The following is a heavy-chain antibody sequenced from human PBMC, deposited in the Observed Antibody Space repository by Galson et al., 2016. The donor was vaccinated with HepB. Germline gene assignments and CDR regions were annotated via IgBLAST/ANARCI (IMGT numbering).Heavy chain of an antibody. CDR1: GFSFGTYS. J-gene: IGHJ4*02. CDR3: AKDIAADGYHDFFDY. Sequence: SLRLSCAASGFSFGTYSMNWLRQAPGKGLEWVAVISNDGSNKYYADSVKGRFTISRDNSKNTLSLQMNSLRGEDTAVYYCAKDIAADGYHDFFDYWGQGTLVIVTS. D-gene: IGHD6-13*01. CDR2: ISNDGSNK. V-gene: IGHV3-30*18.